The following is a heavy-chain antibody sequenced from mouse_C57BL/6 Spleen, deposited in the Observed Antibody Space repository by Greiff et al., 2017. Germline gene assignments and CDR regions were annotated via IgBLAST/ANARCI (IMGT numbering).Heavy chain of an antibody. Sequence: VQLQQSGAELVKPGASVKLSCKASGYTFTGYWMHWVKQRPGRGLEWIGRMDPNSGGNKYNEKFKSTAPQTVDKPPITAYMQLSCLTSEDSAVYYCARGDGVDYWGQGTTLTGSP. CDR2: MDPNSGGN. V-gene: IGHV1-72*01. J-gene: IGHJ2*01. D-gene: IGHD2-3*01. CDR1: GYTFTGYW. CDR3: ARGDGVDY.